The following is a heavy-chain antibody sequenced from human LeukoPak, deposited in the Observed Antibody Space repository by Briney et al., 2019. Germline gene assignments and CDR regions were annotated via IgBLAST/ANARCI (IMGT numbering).Heavy chain of an antibody. CDR1: GFNFRIYG. CDR3: ARPDSASLAFDL. D-gene: IGHD2-21*01. Sequence: PGRSVRLSCAASGFNFRIYGLHWVRQAPGKGVEWVAVIWYDGSQTYYVDSVEGRFIISRDNSKHMAYLQMDSLRPEDTALYYCARPDSASLAFDLWGQGTMVTVS. CDR2: IWYDGSQT. V-gene: IGHV3-33*01. J-gene: IGHJ3*01.